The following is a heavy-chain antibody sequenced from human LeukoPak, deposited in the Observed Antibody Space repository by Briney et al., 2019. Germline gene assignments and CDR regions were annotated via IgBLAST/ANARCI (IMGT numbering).Heavy chain of an antibody. Sequence: GASVKVSCKASGGTFSSYAISWVRQASGQGLEWMGGIIPIFGTANYAQKFQGRVTITADESTSTAYMELSSLRSEDTAVYYCARDRGSYYYYYMDVWGKGTTVTVSS. V-gene: IGHV1-69*13. CDR3: ARDRGSYYYYYMDV. D-gene: IGHD1-26*01. CDR1: GGTFSSYA. CDR2: IIPIFGTA. J-gene: IGHJ6*03.